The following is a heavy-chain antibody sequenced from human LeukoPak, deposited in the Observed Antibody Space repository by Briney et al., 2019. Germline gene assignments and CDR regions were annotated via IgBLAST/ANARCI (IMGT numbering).Heavy chain of an antibody. V-gene: IGHV3-23*01. Sequence: GGSLSLSCAASGFTFSTYAMSWVRQAPGKGLEWVSVISGSGDNTFYADSVKGRFTISRDNSKNTLYLQMSSLRAEDTALYYCVKDRPTRHTSSSLGVDYWGQGTLVAVSS. CDR2: ISGSGDNT. J-gene: IGHJ4*02. D-gene: IGHD6-6*01. CDR1: GFTFSTYA. CDR3: VKDRPTRHTSSSLGVDY.